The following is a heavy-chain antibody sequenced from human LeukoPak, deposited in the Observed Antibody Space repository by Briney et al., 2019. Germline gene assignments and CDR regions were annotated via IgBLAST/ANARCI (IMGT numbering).Heavy chain of an antibody. CDR3: AKGVGLVRGVITPFDH. J-gene: IGHJ4*02. D-gene: IGHD3-10*01. Sequence: PGGSLRLSCAASGFTFSSYAMSWVRQAPGKGLEWVSAISGSGGSTYYADSVKGRFTISRDNSKNTLYLQMNSLRAEDTAVYYCAKGVGLVRGVITPFDHWGQGTLVTVSS. CDR2: ISGSGGST. V-gene: IGHV3-23*01. CDR1: GFTFSSYA.